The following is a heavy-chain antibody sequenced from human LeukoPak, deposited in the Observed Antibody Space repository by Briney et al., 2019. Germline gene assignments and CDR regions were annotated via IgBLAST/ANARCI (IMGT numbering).Heavy chain of an antibody. Sequence: SETLSLTCTVSGGSISSYYWSWIRQPAGKGLEWIGRIYTSGSTNYNPSLKSRVTMSVDTSKNQFSLKLSSVTAADTAVYYCARNILRYFDWLLSGMDVWGQGTTVTVSS. J-gene: IGHJ6*02. V-gene: IGHV4-4*07. CDR3: ARNILRYFDWLLSGMDV. CDR2: IYTSGST. D-gene: IGHD3-9*01. CDR1: GGSISSYY.